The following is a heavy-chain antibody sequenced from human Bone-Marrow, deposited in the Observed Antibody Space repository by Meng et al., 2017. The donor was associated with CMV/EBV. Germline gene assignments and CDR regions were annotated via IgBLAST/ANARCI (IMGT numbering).Heavy chain of an antibody. D-gene: IGHD3-3*01. CDR2: ISSSGSTI. V-gene: IGHV3-48*03. J-gene: IGHJ3*02. Sequence: GGSLRLSCAASGFTFSSYEMNWVRQAPGKGLEWVSYISSSGSTIYYADSVKGRFTISRDNAKNSLYLQMNSLRAEDTAVYYCARHDFWSGYFYNSNAFDIWGQGTMV. CDR1: GFTFSSYE. CDR3: ARHDFWSGYFYNSNAFDI.